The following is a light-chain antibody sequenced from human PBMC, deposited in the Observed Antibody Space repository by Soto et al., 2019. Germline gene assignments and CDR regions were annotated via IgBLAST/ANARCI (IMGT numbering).Light chain of an antibody. Sequence: QSVLTQPAPVSGSPGQSITISCTGTSSDVGNYNLVSWYQQHPGKAPKLMIYEGSKRPSGVSNRFSASKSGNTASLTISGLQAEDEADYYCNSFRVSHLYVFGTGTKVTVL. J-gene: IGLJ1*01. CDR3: NSFRVSHLYV. V-gene: IGLV2-14*02. CDR2: EGS. CDR1: SSDVGNYNL.